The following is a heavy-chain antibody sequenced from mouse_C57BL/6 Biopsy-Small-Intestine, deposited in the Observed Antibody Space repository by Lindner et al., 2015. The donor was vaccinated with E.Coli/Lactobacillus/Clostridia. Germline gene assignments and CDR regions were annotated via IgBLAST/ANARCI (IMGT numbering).Heavy chain of an antibody. J-gene: IGHJ4*01. CDR1: GYVFSNSW. D-gene: IGHD2-4*01. CDR2: IYPGDGDI. V-gene: IGHV1-82*01. Sequence: VQLQESGPELVKPGASVKISCKASGYVFSNSWMNWVKQRPGRGLEWIGRIYPGDGDINYSGKFKGKATLTSDKSSSTAYMQLSSLTSEDSAVYFCARRDYGGDYYTLDYWGQGTSVTVSS. CDR3: ARRDYGGDYYTLDY.